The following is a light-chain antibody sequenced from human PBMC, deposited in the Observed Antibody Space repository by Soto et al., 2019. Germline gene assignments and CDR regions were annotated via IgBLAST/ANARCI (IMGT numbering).Light chain of an antibody. CDR2: GAS. V-gene: IGKV3-15*01. CDR3: QQYYDWSPWT. Sequence: EIVLTQSPGTLSLSPGERATLSCRASQSVGSSYLAWYQHKPGQAPRVVIYGASARATGIPARFSGSGSGTQFTLTISSLQSEDFAVYYCQQYYDWSPWTFGQGTKVDIK. CDR1: QSVGSSY. J-gene: IGKJ1*01.